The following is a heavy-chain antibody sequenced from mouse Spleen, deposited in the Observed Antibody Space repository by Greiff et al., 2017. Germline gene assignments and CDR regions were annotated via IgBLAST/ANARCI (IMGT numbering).Heavy chain of an antibody. CDR2: IDPSDSYT. CDR1: GYTFTSYW. J-gene: IGHJ2*01. Sequence: QVQLQQPGAELVKPGASVKLSCKASGYTFTSYWMHWVKQRPGQGLEWIGEIDPSDSYTNYNQKFKGKATLTVDKSSSTAYMQLSSLTSEDSAVYYCAIGYYDGSPYYFDYWGQGTTLTVSS. V-gene: IGHV1-69*02. D-gene: IGHD1-1*01. CDR3: AIGYYDGSPYYFDY.